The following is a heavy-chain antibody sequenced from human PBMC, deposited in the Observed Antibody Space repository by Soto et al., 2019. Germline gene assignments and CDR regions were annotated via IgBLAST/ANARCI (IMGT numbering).Heavy chain of an antibody. J-gene: IGHJ6*02. CDR2: IIPIFGTA. V-gene: IGHV1-69*12. CDR3: AKNPENYYYGMDV. Sequence: QVQLVQSGAEVKKPGSSVKVSCKASGGTFSSYAISWVRQAPGQGLEWMGGIIPIFGTADYAQKFQGRVTLSAFESTTTDSVGLSSLRSEDTAVYYCAKNPENYYYGMDVWGQGTTVTVSS. CDR1: GGTFSSYA.